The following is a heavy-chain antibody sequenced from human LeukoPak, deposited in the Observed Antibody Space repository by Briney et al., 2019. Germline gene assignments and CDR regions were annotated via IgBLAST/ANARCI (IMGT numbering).Heavy chain of an antibody. V-gene: IGHV3-7*01. D-gene: IGHD2-2*01. J-gene: IGHJ4*02. Sequence: PGGSLRLSCAASGFTFSSYSMNWVRQAPGKGLEWVANIKQDGSEKYYVDSVKGRFTISRDNAKNSLYLQMNSLRAEDTAVYYCARDTSPSPFTIGYDYWGQGTLVTVSS. CDR3: ARDTSPSPFTIGYDY. CDR2: IKQDGSEK. CDR1: GFTFSSYS.